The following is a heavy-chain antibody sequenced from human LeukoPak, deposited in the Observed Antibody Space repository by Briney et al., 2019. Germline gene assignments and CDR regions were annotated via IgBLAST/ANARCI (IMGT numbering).Heavy chain of an antibody. V-gene: IGHV1-18*01. CDR2: ISAYNRNT. J-gene: IGHJ4*02. Sequence: GASVKLSCTASGYTFTSYGINWVRQAPGQGLELMGWISAYNRNTNYAQKLQGRVTMITDTSTSTGYMKLRSLRADDTAVYYCARDRVRLYRKGYFDYWGQGTLVTVSS. D-gene: IGHD4-11*01. CDR3: ARDRVRLYRKGYFDY. CDR1: GYTFTSYG.